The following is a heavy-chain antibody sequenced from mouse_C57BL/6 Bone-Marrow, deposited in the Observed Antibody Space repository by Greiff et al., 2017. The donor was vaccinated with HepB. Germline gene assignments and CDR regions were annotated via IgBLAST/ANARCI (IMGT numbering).Heavy chain of an antibody. J-gene: IGHJ3*01. CDR2: SRNKANDYST. V-gene: IGHV7-1*01. CDR1: GFTFSDFY. Sequence: DVMLVESGGGLVQSGRSLRLSCATSGFTFSDFYMEWVRQAPGKGLEWIAASRNKANDYSTEYNASVKGRFIVSRDTSQSILYLQMNDLREEDAASYFCARDAPNLAWFAYWGQGTLVTVSA. CDR3: ARDAPNLAWFAY.